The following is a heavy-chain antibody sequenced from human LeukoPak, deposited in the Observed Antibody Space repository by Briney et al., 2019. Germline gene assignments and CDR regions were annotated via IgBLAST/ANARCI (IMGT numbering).Heavy chain of an antibody. V-gene: IGHV4-39*07. J-gene: IGHJ4*02. CDR2: IYYSGST. D-gene: IGHD4-17*01. Sequence: SETLSLTCTVSGGSISSSSYYWGWIRQPPGKGLEWIGSIYYSGSTYYNPSLKSRVTISVDTSKNQFSLKLSSVTAADTAVYYCARDRGGYGDPAPSDYWGQGTLVTVSS. CDR1: GGSISSSSYY. CDR3: ARDRGGYGDPAPSDY.